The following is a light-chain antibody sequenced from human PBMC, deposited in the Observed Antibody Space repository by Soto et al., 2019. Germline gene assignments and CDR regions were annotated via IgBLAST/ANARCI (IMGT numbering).Light chain of an antibody. CDR2: AAS. CDR1: QSVSNNY. J-gene: IGKJ1*01. V-gene: IGKV3-20*01. Sequence: EIVLTQSPGTLSLSPRDRATLSCRASQSVSNNYVAWYQHRPGQAPRLLIYAASSRAPGIPDRFSGSGSGTDLTLTISRLEPEDFAVYYCQQYAASLRTFGQGHQVEV. CDR3: QQYAASLRT.